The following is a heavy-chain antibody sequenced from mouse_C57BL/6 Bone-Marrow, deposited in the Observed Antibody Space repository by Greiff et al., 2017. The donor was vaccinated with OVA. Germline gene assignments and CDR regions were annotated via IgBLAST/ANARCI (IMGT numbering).Heavy chain of an antibody. CDR2: IYPRSGNT. V-gene: IGHV1-81*01. J-gene: IGHJ3*01. CDR1: GYTFTSYG. CDR3: ARNSVAY. Sequence: QVQLKQSGAELARPGASVKLSCKASGYTFTSYGISWVKQRTGQGLEWIGEIYPRSGNTYYNEKFKGKATLTADKSSSTAYMELRSLTSEDSAVYFCARNSVAYWGQGTLVTVSA. D-gene: IGHD3-2*02.